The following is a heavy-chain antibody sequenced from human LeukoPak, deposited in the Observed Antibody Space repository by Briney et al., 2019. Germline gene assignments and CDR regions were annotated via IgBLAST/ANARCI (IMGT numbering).Heavy chain of an antibody. J-gene: IGHJ4*02. V-gene: IGHV3-72*01. CDR2: TRNKANSYTT. CDR3: VRVRYSYGYGYFAY. Sequence: PGGSLRLSCAASGFSFSDHYMDWVRQAPGKGLEWVGRTRNKANSYTTEYAASVKGRFTISREDSKNSLYLQMNSLKTEDTAVYYCVRVRYSYGYGYFAYWGQGTLVTVSS. D-gene: IGHD5-18*01. CDR1: GFSFSDHY.